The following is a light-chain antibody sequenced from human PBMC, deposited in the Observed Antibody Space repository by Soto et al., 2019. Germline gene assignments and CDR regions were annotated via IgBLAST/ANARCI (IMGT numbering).Light chain of an antibody. CDR3: QQRSNWPT. J-gene: IGKJ5*01. V-gene: IGKV3-11*01. CDR2: GTS. CDR1: QSVSSN. Sequence: EIVITQSPATLSVSPGERATLSCRASQSVSSNLAWYQQKPGQAPRLLIYGTSNRATGIPASFSGSGSGTDFTLTISSLEPEDFAVYYCQQRSNWPTFGQGTRLE.